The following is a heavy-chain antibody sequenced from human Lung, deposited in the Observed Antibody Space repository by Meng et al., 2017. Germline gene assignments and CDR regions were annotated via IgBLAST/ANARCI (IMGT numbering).Heavy chain of an antibody. CDR3: ARDLGRETYFFDY. Sequence: LGVPWGGGVQPGRSLRLSCATSGFTFSTHAMHWVRQAPGKGLEWVAIISYDGSYKYYADSVQGRFTISRDNSKNTLYLQMNSLTTEDTAVYYCARDLGRETYFFDYWGQGTLVTVSS. V-gene: IGHV3-30*01. J-gene: IGHJ4*02. D-gene: IGHD2/OR15-2a*01. CDR1: GFTFSTHA. CDR2: ISYDGSYK.